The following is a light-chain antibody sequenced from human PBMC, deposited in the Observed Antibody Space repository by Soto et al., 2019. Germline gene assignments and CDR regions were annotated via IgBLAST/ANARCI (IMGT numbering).Light chain of an antibody. V-gene: IGKV3-11*01. Sequence: EIVLTQSPASLSSSPGERATLSCRASPPVGVRLAWYQHKPGQAPRLIIYEASNRAAGIPARFSGSGSGTDFTLTITSLEPEDFAFYYCHQRQRCPRTFGQGTKVEIE. CDR1: PPVGVR. CDR3: HQRQRCPRT. CDR2: EAS. J-gene: IGKJ1*01.